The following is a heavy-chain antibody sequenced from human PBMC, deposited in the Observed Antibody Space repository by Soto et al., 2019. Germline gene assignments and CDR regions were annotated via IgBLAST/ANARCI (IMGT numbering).Heavy chain of an antibody. Sequence: GESLKISCKGSGYNFANYWIGWVRQVPGKGLEWMGMIFPGDSDTKNSPSLQGQITMSVDKSKSSAYLQWRSLKSSDTAMYYCAAGFSSGFDCFDLWRQVTLVTVSS. J-gene: IGHJ4*02. CDR1: GYNFANYW. CDR2: IFPGDSDT. CDR3: AAGFSSGFDCFDL. D-gene: IGHD2-21*01. V-gene: IGHV5-51*01.